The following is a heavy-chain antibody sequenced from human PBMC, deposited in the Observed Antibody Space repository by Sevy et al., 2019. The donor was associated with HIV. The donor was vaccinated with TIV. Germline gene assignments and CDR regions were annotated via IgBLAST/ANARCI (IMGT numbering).Heavy chain of an antibody. J-gene: IGHJ6*02. D-gene: IGHD1-7*01. CDR1: GFTFSSYG. Sequence: GGSLRLSCAASGFTFSSYGMHWVRQAPGKGLEWVAVIWYDGSNKYYADSVKGRFTISRDNSKNTLYRQMNSLRAEDTAVYYCAREGRLTGTTKFEGHYYYYGMDVWGQGTTVTVSS. V-gene: IGHV3-33*01. CDR2: IWYDGSNK. CDR3: AREGRLTGTTKFEGHYYYYGMDV.